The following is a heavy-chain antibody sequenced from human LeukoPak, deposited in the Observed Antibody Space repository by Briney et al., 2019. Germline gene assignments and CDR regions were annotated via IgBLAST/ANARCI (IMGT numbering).Heavy chain of an antibody. CDR3: ATRKWRTAAMSWDY. CDR2: ISGSGGST. J-gene: IGHJ4*02. Sequence: GGSLRLSCAASGFTFSSYAMSWVRQAPGKGLEWVSAISGSGGSTYYADSVKGRFTISRDNSKNTLYLQMNSLRAEDTAVYYCATRKWRTAAMSWDYWGQGTLVTVSS. D-gene: IGHD2-2*01. V-gene: IGHV3-23*01. CDR1: GFTFSSYA.